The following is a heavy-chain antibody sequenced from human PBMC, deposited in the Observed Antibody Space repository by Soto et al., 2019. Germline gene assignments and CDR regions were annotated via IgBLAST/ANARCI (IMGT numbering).Heavy chain of an antibody. CDR3: AKDSSSWYYYYGMDV. V-gene: IGHV3-23*01. J-gene: IGHJ6*02. CDR2: ISGSGGST. CDR1: GFTFSSYA. D-gene: IGHD6-13*01. Sequence: EVQLLESGGGLVQPGGPLRLSCAASGFTFSSYAMSWVRQAPGKGLEWVSAISGSGGSTYYADSVKGRFTISRDNSKNTLYLQMNSLRAEDTAVYYCAKDSSSWYYYYGMDVWGQGTTVTVSS.